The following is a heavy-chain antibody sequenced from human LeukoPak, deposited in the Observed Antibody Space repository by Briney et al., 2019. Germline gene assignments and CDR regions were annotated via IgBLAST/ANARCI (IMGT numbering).Heavy chain of an antibody. J-gene: IGHJ4*02. D-gene: IGHD3-10*01. CDR3: ARDLVPSFYGSGSYAY. CDR2: ISSSSSYI. V-gene: IGHV3-21*01. Sequence: PGGSLRLSCAASGFTFSSYSMNWVRQAPGKGLEWVSSISSSSSYIYYADSVKGRFTISRDNAKSSLYLQMNSLRAEDTAVYYCARDLVPSFYGSGSYAYWGQGTLVTVSS. CDR1: GFTFSSYS.